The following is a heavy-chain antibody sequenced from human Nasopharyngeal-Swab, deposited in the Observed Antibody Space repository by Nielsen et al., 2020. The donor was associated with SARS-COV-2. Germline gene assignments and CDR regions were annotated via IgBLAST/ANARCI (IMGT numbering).Heavy chain of an antibody. V-gene: IGHV1-69*13. CDR3: VYGSGSYYNLYY. D-gene: IGHD3-10*01. Sequence: SVKVSCKACGGTFISYAISWVRQAPGQGLEWMGGIIPIFGTANYAQKFQGRVTITADESTSTAYMELSSLRSEDTAVYYCVYGSGSYYNLYYWGQGTLVTVSS. J-gene: IGHJ4*02. CDR2: IIPIFGTA. CDR1: GGTFISYA.